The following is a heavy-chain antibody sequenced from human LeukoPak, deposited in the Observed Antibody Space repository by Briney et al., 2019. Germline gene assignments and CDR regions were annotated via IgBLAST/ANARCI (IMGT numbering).Heavy chain of an antibody. D-gene: IGHD3-10*02. V-gene: IGHV3-21*01. J-gene: IGHJ4*02. CDR3: ARDPERYLRTGHYDY. CDR2: IDYDGSHI. CDR1: GFTFSTSP. Sequence: GGPLRLSCAGSGFTFSTSPMNWARQVPGKGLEWVSSIDYDGSHIYYSASVKGRFSISRDNARDSVYLQMDSLRAEDTAVYYCARDPERYLRTGHYDYWGQGTLVIVSS.